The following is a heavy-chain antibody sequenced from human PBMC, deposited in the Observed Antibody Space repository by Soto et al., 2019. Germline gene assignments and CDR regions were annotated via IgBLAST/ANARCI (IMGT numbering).Heavy chain of an antibody. Sequence: SVKVSCKASGGTFSSYASSWVRQAPGQGLEWMGGIIPIFGTANYAQKFQGRVTITADESTSTAYMELSSLRSEDTAVYYCARQVVPAARLYYYYYSMDVWGQGTTVTVSS. CDR3: ARQVVPAARLYYYYYSMDV. CDR2: IIPIFGTA. D-gene: IGHD2-2*01. V-gene: IGHV1-69*13. J-gene: IGHJ6*02. CDR1: GGTFSSYA.